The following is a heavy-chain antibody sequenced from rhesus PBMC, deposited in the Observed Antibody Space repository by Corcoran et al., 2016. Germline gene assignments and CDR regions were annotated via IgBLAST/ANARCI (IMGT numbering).Heavy chain of an antibody. CDR1: GFTFSDYY. Sequence: EVQLVESGGGLVQPGGSLRVSCAASGFTFSDYYIQWVRQDPGKGRGGPGWVGFLRNTAYVGTAEYAASVKDRFTFSRDDSKRIAYLQINSLKTEDTAVYYCTCRDPDYTLDHWGQGVLVTVSS. D-gene: IGHD3S6*01. V-gene: IGHV3-116*01. J-gene: IGHJ4*01. CDR2: LRNTAYVGTA. CDR3: TCRDPDYTLDH.